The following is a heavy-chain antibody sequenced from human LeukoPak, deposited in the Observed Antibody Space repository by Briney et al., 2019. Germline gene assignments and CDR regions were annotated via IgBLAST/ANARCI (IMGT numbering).Heavy chain of an antibody. D-gene: IGHD6-13*01. CDR1: GFTVSRNY. CDR2: IYSGGST. CDR3: ATGTSSSWLPLDY. J-gene: IGHJ4*02. V-gene: IGHV3-66*02. Sequence: GGSLRFSCAASGFTVSRNYMSWARQAPGKGLEWVSVIYSGGSTYYADSVKGRFTISRDNSKNTLYLQMNSLRAEDTAVYYCATGTSSSWLPLDYWGQGTLVTVSS.